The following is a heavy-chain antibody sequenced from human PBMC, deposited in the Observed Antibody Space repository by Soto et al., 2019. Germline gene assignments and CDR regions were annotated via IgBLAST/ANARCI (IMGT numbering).Heavy chain of an antibody. V-gene: IGHV4-34*01. CDR2: INHSGST. D-gene: IGHD2-2*01. Sequence: QVQLQQWGAGLLKPSETLSLTCAVYGGSFSGYYWSWIRQPPGKGLEWIGEINHSGSTNYNPSLKSRVTISGDTSKNQVSLKLSSVTAADTAVYYCARGRGGYCSSTSCYSNWFDPWGQGTLVTVSS. CDR3: ARGRGGYCSSTSCYSNWFDP. CDR1: GGSFSGYY. J-gene: IGHJ5*02.